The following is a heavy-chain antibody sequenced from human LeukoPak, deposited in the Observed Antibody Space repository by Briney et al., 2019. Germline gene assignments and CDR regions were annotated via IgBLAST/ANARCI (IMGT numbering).Heavy chain of an antibody. CDR2: FDPEDGET. Sequence: ASLKDSRMLSRYTLTELSMHWVRQAPGKGPEWMGGFDPEDGETIYVQTLQGRVTMTEDTSTETAYIGLCSLRSQGTAVYYCASLKYYYNSSGYSTGFDYWRQGTLVSVSS. V-gene: IGHV1-24*01. CDR3: ASLKYYYNSSGYSTGFDY. J-gene: IGHJ4*02. CDR1: RYTLTELS. D-gene: IGHD3-22*01.